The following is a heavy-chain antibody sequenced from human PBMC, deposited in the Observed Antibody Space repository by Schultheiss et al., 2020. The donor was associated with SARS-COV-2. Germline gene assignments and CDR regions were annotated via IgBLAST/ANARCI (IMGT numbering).Heavy chain of an antibody. V-gene: IGHV3-23*01. D-gene: IGHD2-15*01. J-gene: IGHJ4*02. Sequence: GGSLRLSCVASGFTLRSNWMTWVRQAPGKGLEWVSAISGSGGSTYYADSVKGRFTLSRDNSNNTLDLQMNSLRAEDTAVYYCVRDSGYCRGGPCYAVFGDWGQGTLVTVSS. CDR1: GFTLRSNW. CDR2: ISGSGGST. CDR3: VRDSGYCRGGPCYAVFGD.